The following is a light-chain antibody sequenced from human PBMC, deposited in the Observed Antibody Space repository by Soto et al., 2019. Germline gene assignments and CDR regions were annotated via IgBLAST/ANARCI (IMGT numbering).Light chain of an antibody. CDR3: MQGTHWPPS. Sequence: DLVMIRPHRCLPVTIGPPASISCRSSPCLLYSDGDTYLHWFQQRPGQSPRRLIYKVSNRDSGVPARFSGSGSGTDFTLKISRVEAEDVGVYYCMQGTHWPPSFGQGTKVDIK. CDR1: PCLLYSDGDTY. J-gene: IGKJ1*01. V-gene: IGKV2-30*01. CDR2: KVS.